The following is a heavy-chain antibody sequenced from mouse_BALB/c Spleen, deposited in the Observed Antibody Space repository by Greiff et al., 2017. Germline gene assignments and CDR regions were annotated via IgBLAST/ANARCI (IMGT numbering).Heavy chain of an antibody. Sequence: VQLQQSGAELVRPGALVKLSCKASGFNIKDYYMHWVKQRPEQGLEWIGWIDPENGNTIYDPKFQGKASITADTSSNTAYLQLSSLTSEDTAVYYCAKDGSGRAMDYWGQGTSVTVSS. D-gene: IGHD1-1*02. CDR1: GFNIKDYY. CDR2: IDPENGNT. V-gene: IGHV14-1*02. J-gene: IGHJ4*01. CDR3: AKDGSGRAMDY.